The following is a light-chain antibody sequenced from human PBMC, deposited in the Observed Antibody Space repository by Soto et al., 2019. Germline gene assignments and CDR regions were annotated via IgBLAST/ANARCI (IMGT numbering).Light chain of an antibody. CDR3: QQYGSSRT. Sequence: IVLTQSPGTLSLYPGERATLSCRASQSVSSSYLAWYQQKPGQAPRLLIYGASSRATGIPDRFSGSGSGTDFTLTISRLEPEDFAVYYCQQYGSSRTFGQGTRWIS. CDR2: GAS. CDR1: QSVSSSY. V-gene: IGKV3-20*01. J-gene: IGKJ1*01.